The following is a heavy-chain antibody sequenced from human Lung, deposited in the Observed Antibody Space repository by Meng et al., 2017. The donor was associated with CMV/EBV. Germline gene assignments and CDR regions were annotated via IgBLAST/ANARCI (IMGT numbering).Heavy chain of an antibody. J-gene: IGHJ6*02. Sequence: GGSLRLSCVCPGFNFNNYWMNWVRQAPGKGLEWVAFIRYDGKNKYYADSVKGRFTISRDNSKNTLYLQMNSLRAEDTAVYYCAKADGYRYGNCYYYGMDVWGQGTXVTVSS. D-gene: IGHD5-18*01. CDR3: AKADGYRYGNCYYYGMDV. CDR2: IRYDGKNK. V-gene: IGHV3-30*02. CDR1: GFNFNNYW.